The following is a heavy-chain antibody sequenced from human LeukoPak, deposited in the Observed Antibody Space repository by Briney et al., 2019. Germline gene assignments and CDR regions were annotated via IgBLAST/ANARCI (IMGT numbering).Heavy chain of an antibody. D-gene: IGHD5-18*01. CDR1: GFTFSSYG. CDR3: AKDPGAWIQLWTQPAFDY. V-gene: IGHV3-30*02. Sequence: GGSLRLSCAASGFTFSSYGMHWVRQAPGKGLEWVAFIRYDGSNKYYADSVKGRFTISRDNSKNTLYLQMNSLGAEDTAVYYCAKDPGAWIQLWTQPAFDYWGQGTLVTVSS. CDR2: IRYDGSNK. J-gene: IGHJ4*02.